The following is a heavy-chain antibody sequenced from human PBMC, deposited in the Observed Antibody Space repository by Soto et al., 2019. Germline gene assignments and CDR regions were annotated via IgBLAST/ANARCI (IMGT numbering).Heavy chain of an antibody. Sequence: QVQLQESGPGLVKPSGTLSLTCAVSGGSISSSNWWSWVRQPPGKGLEWIGEIYHSGSTNYNPSLRSSVTISVDKAKTQFSLKLSSVTAADTAVYYCARVRWATPRGMDVWGQGTTVTVSS. D-gene: IGHD2-15*01. V-gene: IGHV4-4*02. CDR1: GGSISSSNW. CDR2: IYHSGST. J-gene: IGHJ6*02. CDR3: ARVRWATPRGMDV.